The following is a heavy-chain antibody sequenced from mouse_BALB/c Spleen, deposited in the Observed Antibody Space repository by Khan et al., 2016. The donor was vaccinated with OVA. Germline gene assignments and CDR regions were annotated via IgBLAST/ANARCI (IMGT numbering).Heavy chain of an antibody. CDR3: ARTARIKY. Sequence: EVQLQESGPGLVKPSQSLSLTCTVTGYSITSGYGWNCIRQFPGNKLEWMGYISYSGSTNYNPSLKSRISITRDPSKNPFFLQLNSVTTEDTATYYCARTARIKYWGQGTTLTVSS. V-gene: IGHV3-2*02. CDR1: GYSITSGYG. J-gene: IGHJ2*01. CDR2: ISYSGST. D-gene: IGHD1-2*01.